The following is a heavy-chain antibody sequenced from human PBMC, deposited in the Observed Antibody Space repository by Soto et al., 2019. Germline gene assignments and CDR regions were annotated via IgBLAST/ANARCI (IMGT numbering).Heavy chain of an antibody. V-gene: IGHV1-69*01. J-gene: IGHJ4*02. CDR1: GGTFSSYA. Sequence: QVQLVQSGAEVKKPGSSVKVSCKASGGTFSSYAISWVRQAPGQGREWMGGTIPIFGTANYAQKFQGRVTITADESTSTAYMELSSLRSEDTAVYYCASPSGALLWFGYFDYWGQGTLVTVSS. CDR2: TIPIFGTA. CDR3: ASPSGALLWFGYFDY. D-gene: IGHD3-10*01.